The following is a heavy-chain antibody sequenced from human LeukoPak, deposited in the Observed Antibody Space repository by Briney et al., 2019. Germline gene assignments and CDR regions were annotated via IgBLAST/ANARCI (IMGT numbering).Heavy chain of an antibody. CDR2: ISYDGSNK. Sequence: PGGSLRLSCAASGFTFSSYGMHWVRQAPGKGLEWVAVISYDGSNKYYADSVKGRFTISRDNSKNTLYLQMNSLRAEDTAVYYCAKDQVVITFSGAFDIWGQGTMVTVSS. CDR1: GFTFSSYG. CDR3: AKDQVVITFSGAFDI. V-gene: IGHV3-30*18. J-gene: IGHJ3*02. D-gene: IGHD3-22*01.